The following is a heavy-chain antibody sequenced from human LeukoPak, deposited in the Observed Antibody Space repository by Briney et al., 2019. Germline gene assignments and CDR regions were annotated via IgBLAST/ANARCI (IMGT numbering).Heavy chain of an antibody. CDR3: AKRFKAAAGTPYFDY. CDR1: GFTFSSYA. CDR2: ISGSGGST. Sequence: GGSLRLSCAVSGFTFSSYAMSWVRQAPGKGLEWVSAISGSGGSTYYADSVKGRFTISRDNSKNTLYLQMNSLRAEDTAVYYCAKRFKAAAGTPYFDYWGQGTLVTVSS. D-gene: IGHD6-13*01. J-gene: IGHJ4*02. V-gene: IGHV3-23*01.